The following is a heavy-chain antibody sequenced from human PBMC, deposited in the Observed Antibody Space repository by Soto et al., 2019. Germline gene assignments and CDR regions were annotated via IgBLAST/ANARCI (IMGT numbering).Heavy chain of an antibody. CDR1: GFSFSNYA. J-gene: IGHJ4*02. D-gene: IGHD7-27*01. CDR2: ISASGGST. CDR3: AKGTGGVNTNFDY. Sequence: GGSLRLSCAVSGFSFSNYAMDWVRQAPGKGLEWVSVISASGGSTYYADSVKGRFTISRDNSKNTLYLQMNSLRAEDTAVYYCAKGTGGVNTNFDYWGQGTLVTVSS. V-gene: IGHV3-23*01.